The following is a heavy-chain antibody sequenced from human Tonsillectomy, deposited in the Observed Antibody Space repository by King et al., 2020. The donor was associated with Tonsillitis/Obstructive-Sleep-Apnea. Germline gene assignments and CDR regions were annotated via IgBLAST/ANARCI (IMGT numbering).Heavy chain of an antibody. V-gene: IGHV3-48*02. J-gene: IGHJ4*02. D-gene: IGHD3-3*01. Sequence: VQLVESGGGMVQPGGSLRLSCAASGFTFSSYSMNWVRQAPGKGLEWVSYISSSSSTIYYADSVKGRFTISRDNAKNSLYLQMNSLRDEDTAVYYCARVGYYDFWSGYPFDHWAQGTLVTVSS. CDR1: GFTFSSYS. CDR2: ISSSSSTI. CDR3: ARVGYYDFWSGYPFDH.